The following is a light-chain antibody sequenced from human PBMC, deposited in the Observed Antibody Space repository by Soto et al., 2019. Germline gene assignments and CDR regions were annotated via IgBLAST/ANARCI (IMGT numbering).Light chain of an antibody. J-gene: IGKJ1*01. CDR2: GAS. CDR3: QQCGSSRRT. CDR1: QSVSSSY. Sequence: EIVLTQSPGTLSLSPGERATLSCRASQSVSSSYLAWYQQKPGQAPRLLIYGASSRATGIPDRFSGSGSGTYFTLTSSRLEHEDLAVYYCQQCGSSRRTFGQGTKVDIK. V-gene: IGKV3-20*01.